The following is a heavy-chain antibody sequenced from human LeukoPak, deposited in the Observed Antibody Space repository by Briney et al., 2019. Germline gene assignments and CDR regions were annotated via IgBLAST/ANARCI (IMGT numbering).Heavy chain of an antibody. D-gene: IGHD6-13*01. CDR2: IRSKANSYAT. Sequence: GGSLRLSCAASGFTFSGSAMHWVRQASGKGLEWVGRIRSKANSYATAYAASVKGRLTISRDDSKNTAYLQMNSLKTEDTAVYSCTKLGAAAVDYYYYMDVWGKGTTVTVSS. J-gene: IGHJ6*03. CDR3: TKLGAAAVDYYYYMDV. V-gene: IGHV3-73*01. CDR1: GFTFSGSA.